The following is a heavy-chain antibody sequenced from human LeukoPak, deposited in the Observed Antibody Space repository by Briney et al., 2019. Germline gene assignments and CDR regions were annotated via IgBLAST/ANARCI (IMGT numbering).Heavy chain of an antibody. CDR3: TRGGSGGHRFDP. J-gene: IGHJ5*02. CDR2: IFYGGST. D-gene: IGHD2-15*01. Sequence: SETLSLTCTVSGDSISSYYWSWIRQPPGKGLEWIGYIFYGGSTNYNPSLKSRVTISIDTSKTQFSLKLSSVTAADTAVYFCTRGGSGGHRFDPWGQGTLVTVSS. V-gene: IGHV4-59*01. CDR1: GDSISSYY.